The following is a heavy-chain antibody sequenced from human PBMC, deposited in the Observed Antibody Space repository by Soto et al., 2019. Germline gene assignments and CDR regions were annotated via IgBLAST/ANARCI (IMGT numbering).Heavy chain of an antibody. CDR2: IYASGST. CDR1: GGSISSSY. V-gene: IGHV4-4*07. J-gene: IGHJ4*02. Sequence: QVQLQESGPGLVKPSETLSLTCTVSGGSISSSYWSWIRQPAGKGLEWIGRIYASGSTNYNPSLKSRVTMSVDTSKNQFSLKLSSVTAADTAVYYCARAITMVRGVTHYFDYWGQGTLVTVSS. CDR3: ARAITMVRGVTHYFDY. D-gene: IGHD3-10*01.